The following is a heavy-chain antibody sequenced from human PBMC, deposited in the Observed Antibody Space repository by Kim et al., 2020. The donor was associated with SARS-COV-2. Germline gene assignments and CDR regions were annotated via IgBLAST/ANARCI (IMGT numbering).Heavy chain of an antibody. J-gene: IGHJ6*02. V-gene: IGHV3-30-3*01. CDR1: GFTFSNCG. D-gene: IGHD3-10*01. CDR3: ARDSWSRLRGVTYSYYGMYV. Sequence: GGSLRLSCAASGFTFSNCGMHWVRQAPGKGLEWVAVISYDGSNKNYADSVKGRFTISRDNSKKTLYLQMNSLRAEDTALYYCARDSWSRLRGVTYSYYGMYVWGQGATVTVSS. CDR2: ISYDGSNK.